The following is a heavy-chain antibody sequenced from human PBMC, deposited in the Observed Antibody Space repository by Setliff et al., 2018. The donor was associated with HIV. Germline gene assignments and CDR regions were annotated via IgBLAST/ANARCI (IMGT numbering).Heavy chain of an antibody. V-gene: IGHV1-18*01. J-gene: IGHJ4*02. CDR1: GYTFTSFG. D-gene: IGHD1-26*01. Sequence: ASVKVSCKASGYTFTSFGITWVRQAPGQRPEWLGWINPYNGIANYAQNSQGRVSMTTDTSTRTAYMELRSLRFDDTAIYYCARDLFRRVGPFQPPGYWGQGTMVTVSS. CDR3: ARDLFRRVGPFQPPGY. CDR2: INPYNGIA.